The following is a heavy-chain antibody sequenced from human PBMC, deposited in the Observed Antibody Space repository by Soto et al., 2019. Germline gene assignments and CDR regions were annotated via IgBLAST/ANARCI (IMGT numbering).Heavy chain of an antibody. CDR2: VKSDGSS. V-gene: IGHV3-74*01. CDR3: ARGLKNYYGMDV. CDR1: GFTFSTYW. J-gene: IGHJ6*02. Sequence: EVQLVESGGGLVQPGGSLRLSCAASGFTFSTYWMNWVRQIPGKGLEWVSRVKSDGSSYYADPVKGRFTISRDNAWNTVYLQMNRLRAEDTALYYCARGLKNYYGMDVWGQGTTVTVSS.